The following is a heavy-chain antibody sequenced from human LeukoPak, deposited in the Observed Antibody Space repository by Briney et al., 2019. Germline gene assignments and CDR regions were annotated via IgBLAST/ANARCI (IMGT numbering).Heavy chain of an antibody. Sequence: PSETLSLTCTVSGGSISSYYWSWIRQPAGKGLEWIGRIYTSGSTNYNPSLKSRVTISVDKSKNQFSLKLSSVTSADTAVYYCAREGSGNTLGYWGQGTLVTVSS. J-gene: IGHJ4*02. CDR1: GGSISSYY. V-gene: IGHV4-4*07. CDR2: IYTSGST. CDR3: AREGSGNTLGY. D-gene: IGHD2-15*01.